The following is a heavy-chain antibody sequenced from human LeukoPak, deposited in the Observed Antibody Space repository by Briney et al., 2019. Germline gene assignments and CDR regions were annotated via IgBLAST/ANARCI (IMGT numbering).Heavy chain of an antibody. D-gene: IGHD3-10*01. CDR1: GVTFSSYA. CDR2: ISSSSSTI. Sequence: GGSLRLSCAASGVTFSSYAMNWVRQAPGKGLEWVSYISSSSSTIYYADSVKGRFTISRDNAKNSLYLQMNSLRDEDTAVYFCARDPTLNYGIYMDVWGRGTTVSIPS. J-gene: IGHJ6*03. V-gene: IGHV3-48*02. CDR3: ARDPTLNYGIYMDV.